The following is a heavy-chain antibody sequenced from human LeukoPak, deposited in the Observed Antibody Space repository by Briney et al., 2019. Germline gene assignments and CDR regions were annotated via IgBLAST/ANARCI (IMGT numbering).Heavy chain of an antibody. CDR3: AKKSAEWLLHPLFDY. CDR1: GFTFSSYA. Sequence: GGSLRLSCAASGFTFSSYAMSWVRQAPGKGLEWVSAISGSGGSTYYADSVKGRFTISRDNSKNTLYLQMNSLRAEDTAVYYCAKKSAEWLLHPLFDYWGQGTLVTVSS. V-gene: IGHV3-23*01. CDR2: ISGSGGST. J-gene: IGHJ4*02. D-gene: IGHD3-3*01.